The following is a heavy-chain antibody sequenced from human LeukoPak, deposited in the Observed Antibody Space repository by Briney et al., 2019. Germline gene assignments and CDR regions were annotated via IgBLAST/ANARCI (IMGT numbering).Heavy chain of an antibody. V-gene: IGHV1-69*13. CDR1: GGTFSSYA. D-gene: IGHD3-22*01. Sequence: GASVKVSCKASGGTFSSYAIRWVRQAPGQGLVWMGGIIPIFGTANYAQKFQGRVTITADESRSTAYMELSSLRSEDTAVYYCARDKSRYDSSGYYGSFDYWGQGTLVTVSS. J-gene: IGHJ4*02. CDR2: IIPIFGTA. CDR3: ARDKSRYDSSGYYGSFDY.